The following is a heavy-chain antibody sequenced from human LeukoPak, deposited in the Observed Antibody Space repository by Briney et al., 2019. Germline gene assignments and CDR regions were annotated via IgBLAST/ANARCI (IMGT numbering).Heavy chain of an antibody. CDR1: GYTFTGYY. D-gene: IGHD1-26*01. CDR2: INPNSGGT. CDR3: ARASGSYWWFDS. V-gene: IGHV1-2*02. J-gene: IGHJ5*01. Sequence: HVASVKVSCKASGYTFTGYYIHWVRQAPGQGLEWMGWINPNSGGTNFAQKFQGSVTMTRDTSISTVYMELSRLRSDDTAVYYCARASGSYWWFDSWGQGTLVTVSS.